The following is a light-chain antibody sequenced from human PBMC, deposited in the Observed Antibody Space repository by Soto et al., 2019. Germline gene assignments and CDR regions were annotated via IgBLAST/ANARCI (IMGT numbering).Light chain of an antibody. CDR3: QQRSNWPLIT. V-gene: IGKV3-11*01. J-gene: IGKJ5*01. CDR1: QSVSSY. CDR2: DES. Sequence: EIVLTQSPATLSLSPGERATLSCRASQSVSSYLAWYQQKPGRATRLLIYDESNRATGIPARFSGSGSGTDFTLTISSLEPEDFAVYYCQQRSNWPLITFGQGTRLEIK.